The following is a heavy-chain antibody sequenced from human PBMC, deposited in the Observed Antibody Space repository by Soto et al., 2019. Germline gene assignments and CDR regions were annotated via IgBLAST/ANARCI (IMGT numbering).Heavy chain of an antibody. CDR3: AKGEVRGIIPSYFDY. V-gene: IGHV3-30*18. Sequence: GWSLRLSCAGSGFTFRWFGMNWFRHAPGKGLDWVARISNDGSNEYYVDSVKGRFTISRDNSKNTLYLQMDSLRAEDTAVYYCAKGEVRGIIPSYFDYWGLGTLVTVSS. J-gene: IGHJ4*02. CDR1: GFTFRWFG. D-gene: IGHD3-10*01. CDR2: ISNDGSNE.